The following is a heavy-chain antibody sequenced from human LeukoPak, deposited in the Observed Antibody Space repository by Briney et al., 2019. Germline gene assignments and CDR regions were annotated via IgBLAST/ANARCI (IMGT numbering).Heavy chain of an antibody. V-gene: IGHV1-18*01. Sequence: GASVKVSCKASGYTFTSYGISWVRQAPGQGLEWMGWISAYNGNTNYAQKLQGRVTMTTDTSTSTAYMELRSLRSDDTAVYYCARDSAIFGVVINWGGVAFDIWGQGTMVTVSS. CDR2: ISAYNGNT. D-gene: IGHD3-3*01. J-gene: IGHJ3*02. CDR1: GYTFTSYG. CDR3: ARDSAIFGVVINWGGVAFDI.